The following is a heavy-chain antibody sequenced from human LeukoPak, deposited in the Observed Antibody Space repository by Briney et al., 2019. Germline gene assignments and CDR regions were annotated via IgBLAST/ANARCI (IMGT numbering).Heavy chain of an antibody. V-gene: IGHV3-30*04. Sequence: GGSLRLSCAASGFTFSSYAMHWVRQAPGKGLEWAALISYDGSNKYYADSVKGRFTISRDNSKNTLYLQMNSLRPEDTAVYYCARQNGRDGYNYFDYWGQGTLVTVSS. D-gene: IGHD5-24*01. CDR2: ISYDGSNK. J-gene: IGHJ4*02. CDR3: ARQNGRDGYNYFDY. CDR1: GFTFSSYA.